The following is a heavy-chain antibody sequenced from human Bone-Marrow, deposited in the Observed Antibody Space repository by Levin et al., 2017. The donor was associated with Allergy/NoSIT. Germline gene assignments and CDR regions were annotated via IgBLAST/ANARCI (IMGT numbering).Heavy chain of an antibody. J-gene: IGHJ6*02. D-gene: IGHD2-21*01. V-gene: IGHV3-11*01. Sequence: KAGGSLRLSCAASGFIFSDCYMSWIRQAPGKGLEWISYISSSGDNVHYADSVKGRFTISRDNAKNSLYLQMNSLRVEDTAVYYCARDHIGPYYFDYYNMDVWGQGTTVTVSS. CDR3: ARDHIGPYYFDYYNMDV. CDR2: ISSSGDNV. CDR1: GFIFSDCY.